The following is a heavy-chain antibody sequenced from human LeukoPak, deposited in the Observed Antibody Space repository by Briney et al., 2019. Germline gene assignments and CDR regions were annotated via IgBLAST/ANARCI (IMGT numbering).Heavy chain of an antibody. CDR2: ISYDGSNK. D-gene: IGHD3-16*01. Sequence: GRSLRLSCAASGFTFSSYGMHWVRQAPGKGLEWVAVISYDGSNKYYADSVKGRFTISRDNSKNTLYLQVNSLRAEDTAVYYCAKGNVKGGKGLRGYFDHGGQGPL. J-gene: IGHJ4*02. CDR3: AKGNVKGGKGLRGYFDH. CDR1: GFTFSSYG. V-gene: IGHV3-30*18.